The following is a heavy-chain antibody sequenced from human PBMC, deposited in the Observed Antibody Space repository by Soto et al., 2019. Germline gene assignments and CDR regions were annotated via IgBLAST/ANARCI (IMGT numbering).Heavy chain of an antibody. CDR1: GDTISTGGYS. CDR2: TYHSGNP. D-gene: IGHD1-1*01. V-gene: IGHV4-30-2*01. CDR3: ARGPTRYYFDC. J-gene: IGHJ4*02. Sequence: SSETLSLTCAVSGDTISTGGYSWAWIRQPPGKPLEWIGHTYHSGNPYYNPSLKSRVIISVDRSKNQFSLKLSSVTAADTAVYYCARGPTRYYFDCWGQGTLVTVSS.